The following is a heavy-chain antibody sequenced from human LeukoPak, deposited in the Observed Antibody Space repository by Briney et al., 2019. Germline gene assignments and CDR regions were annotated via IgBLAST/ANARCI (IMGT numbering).Heavy chain of an antibody. Sequence: ASVKVSCKASGYTFTGYYMHWVRQAPGQGLEWMGWINPNSGGTNYAQKFQGRVTMTRDTSISTAHMELSRLGSDDTAVYYCARDRVSQWELLITPIDYWGQGTLVTVSS. CDR2: INPNSGGT. V-gene: IGHV1-2*02. CDR3: ARDRVSQWELLITPIDY. D-gene: IGHD1-26*01. J-gene: IGHJ4*02. CDR1: GYTFTGYY.